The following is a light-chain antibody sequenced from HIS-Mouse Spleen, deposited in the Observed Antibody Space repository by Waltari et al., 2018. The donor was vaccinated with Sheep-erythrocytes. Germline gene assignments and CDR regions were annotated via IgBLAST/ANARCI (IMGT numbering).Light chain of an antibody. Sequence: QSALTQPASVSWSPGQSITISCTGTSSDVGSYNLVSCYQQHPGNAPKLMIYEGSKRPSGVSNRFSGSKSGNTASLTISGLQAEDEADYYCCSHAGSSTPWVFGGGTKLTVL. J-gene: IGLJ3*02. CDR2: EGS. CDR3: CSHAGSSTPWV. CDR1: SSDVGSYNL. V-gene: IGLV2-23*01.